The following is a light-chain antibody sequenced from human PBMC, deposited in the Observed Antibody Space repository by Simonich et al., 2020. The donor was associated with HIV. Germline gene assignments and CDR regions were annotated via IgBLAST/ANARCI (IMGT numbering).Light chain of an antibody. J-gene: IGKJ4*01. CDR2: AAS. Sequence: AIRMTQSPSSLSASTVNRVTNTCRASQGFSSYLAWYQQKPGKAPKLLIYAASTLQSGVPSRFSGSGSGTDFTLTISCLQSEDFATYYCQQYYSYPPTFGGGTKVEIK. CDR3: QQYYSYPPT. V-gene: IGKV1-8*01. CDR1: QGFSSY.